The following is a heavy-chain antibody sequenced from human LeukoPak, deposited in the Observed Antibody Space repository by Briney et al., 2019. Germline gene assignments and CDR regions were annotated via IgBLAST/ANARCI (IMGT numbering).Heavy chain of an antibody. D-gene: IGHD1-1*01. J-gene: IGHJ4*02. CDR1: GFTFSSYE. V-gene: IGHV3-48*03. Sequence: GGSLRLSCAASGFTFSSYEMNWVRQAPGKGPEWVSYISSSGTTTHYADSVEGRSTISRDSAKNSLYLQMNSLRAEDTAVYYCARVTTGTKVDYWGQGTLVTVSS. CDR2: ISSSGTTT. CDR3: ARVTTGTKVDY.